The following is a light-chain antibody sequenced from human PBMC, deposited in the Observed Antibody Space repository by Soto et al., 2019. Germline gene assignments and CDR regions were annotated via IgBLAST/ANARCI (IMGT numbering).Light chain of an antibody. CDR3: AAWDDSLSGVV. J-gene: IGLJ2*01. CDR2: TND. V-gene: IGLV1-44*01. CDR1: SSNIGGNT. Sequence: QSVLTQPPSASGTPGQRVTISCSGSSSNIGGNTVNWYQQLPGTAPKLLIYTNDQRPSGVPDRFSGSKSGTSASLAISGLHSEDEADYYCAAWDDSLSGVVFGGGTKLTVL.